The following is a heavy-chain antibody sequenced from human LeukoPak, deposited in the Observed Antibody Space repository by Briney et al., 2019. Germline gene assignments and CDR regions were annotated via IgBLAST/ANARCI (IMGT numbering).Heavy chain of an antibody. V-gene: IGHV3-23*01. CDR1: GFTFSNYA. J-gene: IGHJ4*02. Sequence: GGSLRLSCAASGFTFSNYAMSWVRQAPGKGLEWVSAINDGVGRAFYADAVRGRFTISRDDSRNTLYLQMTSLRAEDTAVYYCARGQSVGWEIGVCDFWGQGSLVTVAS. CDR3: ARGQSVGWEIGVCDF. CDR2: INDGVGRA. D-gene: IGHD1-26*01.